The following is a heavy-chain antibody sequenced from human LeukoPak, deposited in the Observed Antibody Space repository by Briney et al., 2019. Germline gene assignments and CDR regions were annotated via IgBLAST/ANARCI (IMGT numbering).Heavy chain of an antibody. Sequence: GGSLRLSCAASGFTFSNAWMTWVRQAPGKGLEWVGRIKSKTDGGTTDYAAPVKGRFTISRDNSKNTLYLQMNSLKTEDTAVYYCTTELKARGVIDYWGQGTLVTVSS. J-gene: IGHJ4*02. V-gene: IGHV3-15*01. CDR3: TTELKARGVIDY. CDR2: IKSKTDGGTT. CDR1: GFTFSNAW. D-gene: IGHD3-10*01.